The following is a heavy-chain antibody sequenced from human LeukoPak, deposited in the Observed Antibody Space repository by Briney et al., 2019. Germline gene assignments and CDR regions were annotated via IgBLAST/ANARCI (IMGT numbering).Heavy chain of an antibody. J-gene: IGHJ4*02. CDR2: IFSDGTTT. Sequence: GGSLRLSCVASEFDFFSYGMQWVRQAPGKGLVWVSRIFSDGTTTSYADSVKGRFAISRDNNKKSVYLQMRSLRVEDTAFYFCTKNTYYYDYSDDSGYYDHFFAHWGPGTLVTVSS. D-gene: IGHD3-22*01. V-gene: IGHV3-74*01. CDR1: EFDFFSYG. CDR3: TKNTYYYDYSDDSGYYDHFFAH.